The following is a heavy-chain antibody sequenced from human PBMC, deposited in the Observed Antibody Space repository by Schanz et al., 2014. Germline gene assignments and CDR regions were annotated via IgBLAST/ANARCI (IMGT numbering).Heavy chain of an antibody. Sequence: QVQLVQSGGEVKTPGASVKVSCKASGYTFTRSGISWVRQAPGKGLEWMGGLDLEDGEIVYAEQLKGRVTMTEDTSTDTAYMELSSLRSQDTAVYYCATAEDASGSYGLPACGVWGQGTTVIVSS. J-gene: IGHJ6*02. V-gene: IGHV1-24*01. CDR3: ATAEDASGSYGLPACGV. CDR2: LDLEDGEI. CDR1: GYTFTRSG. D-gene: IGHD3-10*01.